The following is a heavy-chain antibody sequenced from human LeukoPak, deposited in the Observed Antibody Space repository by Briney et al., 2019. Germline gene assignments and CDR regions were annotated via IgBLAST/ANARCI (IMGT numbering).Heavy chain of an antibody. CDR1: GFTFSSYG. J-gene: IGHJ4*02. Sequence: GGSLRLSCAASGFTFSSYGMHWVRQAPGKGLEWVAVISYDGSNKYYADSVKGRFTISRDNSKNTLYLQMNSLRAEDTAVYYCAKGHGVSIAAAGTLDYWGREPWSPSPQ. CDR2: ISYDGSNK. D-gene: IGHD6-13*01. CDR3: AKGHGVSIAAAGTLDY. V-gene: IGHV3-30*18.